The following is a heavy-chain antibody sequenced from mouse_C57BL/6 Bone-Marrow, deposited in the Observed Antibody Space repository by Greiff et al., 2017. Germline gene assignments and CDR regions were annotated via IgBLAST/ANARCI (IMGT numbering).Heavy chain of an antibody. CDR1: GYSFTGYY. CDR3: APWVTTPYSFDY. Sequence: VQLQQSGPELVKPGASVKISCKASGYSFTGYYMNWVKQSPEKSLEWIGEINPSTGGTTYNQKFKAKATLTVDKSSSTAYMQLKSLTSEDSAVYYCAPWVTTPYSFDYWGQGTTLTVSS. CDR2: INPSTGGT. J-gene: IGHJ2*01. V-gene: IGHV1-42*01. D-gene: IGHD2-2*01.